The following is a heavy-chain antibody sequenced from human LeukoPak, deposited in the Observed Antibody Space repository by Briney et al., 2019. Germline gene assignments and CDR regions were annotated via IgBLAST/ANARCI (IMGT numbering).Heavy chain of an antibody. V-gene: IGHV3-30-3*01. CDR1: GFTFSNYF. CDR2: ITSDGSHT. J-gene: IGHJ3*01. Sequence: PGRSLRLSCAASGFTFSNYFMHWVRQAPGKGLEWVADITSDGSHTIYVDSVKGRFTISRDNSNNTVYLQMDSLRAEDTAVYFCARERRDTILHSGAFDFWGQGTMVTVSS. CDR3: ARERRDTILHSGAFDF. D-gene: IGHD2-21*01.